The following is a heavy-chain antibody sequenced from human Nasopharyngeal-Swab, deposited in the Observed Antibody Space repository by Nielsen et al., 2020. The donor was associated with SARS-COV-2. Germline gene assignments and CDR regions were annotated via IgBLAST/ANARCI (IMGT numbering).Heavy chain of an antibody. CDR2: ISSSGSTI. V-gene: IGHV3-11*04. CDR3: ASTYNYYGDYYYGMDV. J-gene: IGHJ6*02. CDR1: GFTFSDYY. D-gene: IGHD1-20*01. Sequence: GESLKISYAASGFTFSDYYMSWIRQAPGKGLEWVSYISSSGSTIYYADSVKGRFTISRDNAKNSLYLQMNSLRAEDTAVYYCASTYNYYGDYYYGMDVWGQGTTVTVSS.